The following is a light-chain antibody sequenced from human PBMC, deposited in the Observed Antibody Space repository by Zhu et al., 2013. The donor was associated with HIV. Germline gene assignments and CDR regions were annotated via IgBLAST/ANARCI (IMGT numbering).Light chain of an antibody. CDR3: QQRSNWPSIT. V-gene: IGKV1-17*01. CDR1: QDIRTD. J-gene: IGKJ5*01. CDR2: YAF. Sequence: DIQMTQSPSSLSASVGDRVTITCRASQDIRTDLGWYQQRPGKAPKRLIYYAFSLQSGVPSRFSGSGSGTDFTLTISSLEPEDFAVYYCQQRSNWPSITFGQGTRLEI.